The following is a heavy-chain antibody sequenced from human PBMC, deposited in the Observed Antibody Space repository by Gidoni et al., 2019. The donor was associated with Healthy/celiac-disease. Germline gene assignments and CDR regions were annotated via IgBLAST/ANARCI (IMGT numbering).Heavy chain of an antibody. CDR1: GGSFSGYY. D-gene: IGHD3-10*01. V-gene: IGHV4-34*01. J-gene: IGHJ4*02. CDR3: ARKGAMVRGLTPRY. Sequence: QVQLQQWGAGLLKPSETLSLTCAAYGGSFSGYYWSWIRQPPGKGLEWIGEINHSGSTNYNPSLKSRVTISVDTSKNQFSLKLSSVTAADTAVYYCARKGAMVRGLTPRYWGQGTLVTVSS. CDR2: INHSGST.